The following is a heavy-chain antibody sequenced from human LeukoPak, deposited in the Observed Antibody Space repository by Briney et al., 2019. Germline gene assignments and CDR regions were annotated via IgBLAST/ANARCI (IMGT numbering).Heavy chain of an antibody. Sequence: GGSLRLSCAASGFTFSSYAMHWVRQAPGKGLEWVAVISYDGSNKYYADSVKGRFTISRDNSKNTLYLQMNSLRAEDTAVYYCARPDGDAWGQGTTVTVSS. CDR3: ARPDGDA. V-gene: IGHV3-30-3*01. D-gene: IGHD5-24*01. CDR2: ISYDGSNK. CDR1: GFTFSSYA. J-gene: IGHJ6*02.